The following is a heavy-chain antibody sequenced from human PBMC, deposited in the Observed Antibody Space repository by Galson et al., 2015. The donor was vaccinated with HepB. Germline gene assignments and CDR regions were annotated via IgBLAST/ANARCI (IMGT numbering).Heavy chain of an antibody. CDR2: INPSGGST. V-gene: IGHV1-46*01. CDR3: ARWLQGFPFDY. D-gene: IGHD5-24*01. CDR1: GSTFTSYY. Sequence: SVKVSCKASGSTFTSYYMHWVRQAPGQGLEWMGIINPSGGSTSYAQKFQGRVTMTRDTSTSTVYMELSSLRSEDTAVYYCARWLQGFPFDYWGQGTLVTVSS. J-gene: IGHJ4*02.